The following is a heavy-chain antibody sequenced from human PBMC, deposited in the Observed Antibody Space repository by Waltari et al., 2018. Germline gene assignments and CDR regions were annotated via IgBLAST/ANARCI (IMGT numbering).Heavy chain of an antibody. D-gene: IGHD3-22*01. J-gene: IGHJ4*02. Sequence: DVQLVQSGAALKKPGASLQISCKASGYSFTTYWIGWVPHRPGNGLEWMGIMYPGDFDTRYSPSFQGQVTIAADKSSSTAYLKWSSLKASDTAMYYCARPSSGDYRGVFDYWGQGTLVTVSS. CDR2: MYPGDFDT. CDR3: ARPSSGDYRGVFDY. CDR1: GYSFTTYW. V-gene: IGHV5-51*01.